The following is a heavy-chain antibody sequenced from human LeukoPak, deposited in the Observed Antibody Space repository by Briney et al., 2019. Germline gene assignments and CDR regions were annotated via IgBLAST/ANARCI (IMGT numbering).Heavy chain of an antibody. CDR3: ARDDNGDYVDF. J-gene: IGHJ4*02. D-gene: IGHD4-17*01. CDR2: IYQSGSEK. CDR1: GFTSSNYW. V-gene: IGHV3-7*01. Sequence: GGSLRLSCAASGFTSSNYWMNWVRQAPGKGLEWVANIYQSGSEKHYVDSVKGRFTISRDNAKNSLYLQMNSLRVEDTAVYYCARDDNGDYVDFWGQGTLVTVSS.